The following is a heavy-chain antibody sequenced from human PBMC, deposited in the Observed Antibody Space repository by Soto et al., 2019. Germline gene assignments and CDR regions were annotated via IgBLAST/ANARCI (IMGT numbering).Heavy chain of an antibody. J-gene: IGHJ4*02. Sequence: SETLSLTCTVSGGSISSGGYYWSWIRQHPGKGLEWIGYIYYSGSTYYNPSLKSRVTISVDTSKNQFSLKLSSVTAADTAVYYCARVSLLLWFGVSQYYFDYWGQGTLVTVSS. CDR1: GGSISSGGYY. D-gene: IGHD3-10*01. CDR3: ARVSLLLWFGVSQYYFDY. CDR2: IYYSGST. V-gene: IGHV4-31*03.